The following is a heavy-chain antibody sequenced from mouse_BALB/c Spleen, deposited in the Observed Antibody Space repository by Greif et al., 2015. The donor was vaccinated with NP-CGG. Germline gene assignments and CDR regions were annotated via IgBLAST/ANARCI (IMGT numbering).Heavy chain of an antibody. J-gene: IGHJ4*01. D-gene: IGHD2-3*01. Sequence: QVQLQQSGAELVKPGAPVKLSCKASGYTFTSYWMNWVKQRPGRGLEWIGRIDPSDSETHYNQKFKDKATLTVDKSSSTAYIQLSSLTSEDSAVYYCARRRGGYSYAMDYWGQGTSVTVSS. CDR3: ARRRGGYSYAMDY. CDR2: IDPSDSET. CDR1: GYTFTSYW. V-gene: IGHV1-69*02.